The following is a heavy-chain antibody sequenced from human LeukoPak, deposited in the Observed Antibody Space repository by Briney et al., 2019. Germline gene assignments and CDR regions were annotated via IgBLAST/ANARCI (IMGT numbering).Heavy chain of an antibody. CDR1: GYSISSGYY. V-gene: IGHV4-38-2*02. CDR2: IYHSGST. CDR3: ARGEGYYDSSGNFDY. J-gene: IGHJ4*02. Sequence: KASETLSLTCTVSGYSISSGYYWGWIRQPPGKGLEWIGSIYHSGSTYYNPSLKSRVTISVDTSKNQFSLKLSSVTAADTAVYYCARGEGYYDSSGNFDYWGQGTLVTVSS. D-gene: IGHD3-22*01.